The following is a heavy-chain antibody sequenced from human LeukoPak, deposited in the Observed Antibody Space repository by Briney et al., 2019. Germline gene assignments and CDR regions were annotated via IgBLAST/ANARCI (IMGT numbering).Heavy chain of an antibody. J-gene: IGHJ6*02. D-gene: IGHD2-15*01. CDR1: GFTFSSYS. CDR2: ISSSSSYI. Sequence: PGGSLRLSCAASGFTFSSYSMNWVRQAPGKGLEWVSSISSSSSYIYYADSVKGRFTISRDNAKNSLYLQMNSLRAEDTAVYYCAREGGVVAAKIMDVWGQGTTVTVSS. CDR3: AREGGVVAAKIMDV. V-gene: IGHV3-21*01.